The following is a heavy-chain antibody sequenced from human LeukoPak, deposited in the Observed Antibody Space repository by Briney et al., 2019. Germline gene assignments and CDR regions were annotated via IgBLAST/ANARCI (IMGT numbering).Heavy chain of an antibody. CDR2: VNPSSGVT. CDR3: AKNYDFLTGYAS. V-gene: IGHV1-8*02. J-gene: IGHJ4*02. D-gene: IGHD3-9*01. Sequence: ASVKVSCQASGGTFSSYAISWVRQAPGQGLEWMGWVNPSSGVTRYAQKFQGRVTMTRNTSISTAYMELSSLRSEGTAVYYCAKNYDFLTGYASWGQGTLVTVSS. CDR1: GGTFSSYA.